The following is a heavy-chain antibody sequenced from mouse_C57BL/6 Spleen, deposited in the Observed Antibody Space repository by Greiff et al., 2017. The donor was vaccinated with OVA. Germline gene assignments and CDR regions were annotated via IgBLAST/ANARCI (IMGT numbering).Heavy chain of an antibody. CDR1: GYAFSSYW. D-gene: IGHD2-13*01. J-gene: IGHJ4*01. CDR3: VRLGELYAMDY. CDR2: IYPGDGDT. Sequence: QVQLQQSGAELVKPGASVKISCKASGYAFSSYWMNWVKQRPGKGLEWIGQIYPGDGDTNYNGKFKGKATLTADKSSSTAYMQLSSLTSEDSAVYFCVRLGELYAMDYWGQGTSVTVSS. V-gene: IGHV1-80*01.